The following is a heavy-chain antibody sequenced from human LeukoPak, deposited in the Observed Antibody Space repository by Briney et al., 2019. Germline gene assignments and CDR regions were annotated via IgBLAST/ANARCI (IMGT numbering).Heavy chain of an antibody. D-gene: IGHD3-3*01. J-gene: IGHJ6*02. CDR1: GFTFSSHG. CDR3: AKVNNDLNGMDV. V-gene: IGHV3-21*06. CDR2: ISSLSSYI. Sequence: GGSLRLSCAASGFTFSSHGMNWVRQAPGKGLEWVSSISSLSSYIYYADSVKGRFTISRDNAKNSLYLQMSSLRAEDTAVYYCAKVNNDLNGMDVWGQGTTVTVSS.